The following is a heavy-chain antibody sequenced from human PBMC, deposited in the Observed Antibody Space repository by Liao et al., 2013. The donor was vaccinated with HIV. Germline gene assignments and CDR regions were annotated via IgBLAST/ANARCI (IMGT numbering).Heavy chain of an antibody. CDR1: GGSISSNY. D-gene: IGHD3-10*01. CDR3: ARFFRGAFDI. V-gene: IGHV4-59*01. CDR2: SSYSGST. Sequence: QVQLQESGPGLVKPSESLSLTCTVSGGSISSNYWSWIRQPPGKGLTWIGYSSYSGSTNYNPSLKSRVTISVDTSKNRFSLSLNSVTAADTAVYYCARFFRGAFDIWGQGTRVTVSS. J-gene: IGHJ3*02.